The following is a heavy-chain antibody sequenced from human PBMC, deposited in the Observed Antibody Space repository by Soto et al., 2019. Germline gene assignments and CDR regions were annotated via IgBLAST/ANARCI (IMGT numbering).Heavy chain of an antibody. Sequence: GGSVRLSCAASGFTFSSYWMSWVRQAPGKGLEWVANIKQDGSEKYYVDSVKGRFTISRDNAKNSLYLQMNSLRAEDTAVYYCAREDIVVVPAAWASYYYYYMDVWGKGTTVTVSS. CDR2: IKQDGSEK. CDR1: GFTFSSYW. CDR3: AREDIVVVPAAWASYYYYYMDV. J-gene: IGHJ6*03. D-gene: IGHD2-2*01. V-gene: IGHV3-7*01.